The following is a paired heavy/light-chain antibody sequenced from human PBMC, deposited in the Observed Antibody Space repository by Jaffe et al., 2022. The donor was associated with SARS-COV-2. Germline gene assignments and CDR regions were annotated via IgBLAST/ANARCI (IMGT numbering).Heavy chain of an antibody. CDR2: VYRDGRT. D-gene: IGHD1-26*01. CDR1: GGSISNNNW. CDR3: ARDDPTERGTYYPGDY. J-gene: IGHJ4*02. Sequence: QVQLQESGPGLVKPSGTLSLTCAVSGGSISNNNWWSWVRQAPGKGLEWIGEVYRDGRTNYNPSLKSRVTISVDKSKNQFSLNLNSVTAADTAVYYCARDDPTERGTYYPGDYWGQGTLVTVSS. V-gene: IGHV4-4*02.
Light chain of an antibody. J-gene: IGLJ3*02. V-gene: IGLV10-54*01. Sequence: QAGLTQPPSVSKGLRQTATLTCTGNSNNVGNQGAAWLQQHQGHPPKLLSYRNYNRPSGISERFSASRSGNTASLTITGLQPEDEADYYCSAWDNSLSVWVFGGGTKLTVL. CDR3: SAWDNSLSVWV. CDR2: RNY. CDR1: SNNVGNQG.